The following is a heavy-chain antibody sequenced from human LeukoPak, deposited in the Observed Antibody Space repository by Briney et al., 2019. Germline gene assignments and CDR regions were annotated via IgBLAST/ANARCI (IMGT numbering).Heavy chain of an antibody. J-gene: IGHJ3*02. CDR2: ISGSGGST. V-gene: IGHV3-23*01. CDR3: ASGAAARPRGGVEAFDI. D-gene: IGHD6-6*01. CDR1: GFTFSSYA. Sequence: GGSLRLSCAASGFTFSSYAMSWVRQAPGKGLEWVSAISGSGGSTYYADSVKGRLTISRDNSKNTLYLQMNSLRVEDTAVYYCASGAAARPRGGVEAFDIWGQGTMVTVSS.